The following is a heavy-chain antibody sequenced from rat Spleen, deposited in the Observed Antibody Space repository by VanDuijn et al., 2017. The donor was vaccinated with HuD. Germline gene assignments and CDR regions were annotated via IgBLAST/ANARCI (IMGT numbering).Heavy chain of an antibody. CDR1: RYSITDAY. CDR2: ISYSGAT. V-gene: IGHV3-1*01. Sequence: EVQLQESGPGLVKPSQSLSLTCSVSRYSITDAYWGWVRKFPGNKMEWMGFISYSGATSYNPSLKSRISISRDTSKNQFFLQLNSVTTEDTATYYCARASWDDFDYWGQGVMVTVSS. D-gene: IGHD1-12*01. J-gene: IGHJ2*01. CDR3: ARASWDDFDY.